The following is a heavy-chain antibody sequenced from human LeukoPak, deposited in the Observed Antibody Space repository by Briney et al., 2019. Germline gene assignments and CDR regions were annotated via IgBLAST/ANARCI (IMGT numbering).Heavy chain of an antibody. J-gene: IGHJ5*02. CDR1: GGSISSYY. CDR3: ASGPMVRGVIWGGWFDP. Sequence: PSETLSLTCTVSGGSISSYYWSWIRQPPGRGLEWIGYIYYSGSTNYNPPLKSRVTISVDTSKNQFSLKLSSVTAADTAVYYCASGPMVRGVIWGGWFDPWGQGTLVTVSS. V-gene: IGHV4-59*01. CDR2: IYYSGST. D-gene: IGHD3-10*01.